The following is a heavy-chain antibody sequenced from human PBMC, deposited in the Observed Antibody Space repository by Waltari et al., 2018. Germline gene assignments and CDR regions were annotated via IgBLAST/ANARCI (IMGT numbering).Heavy chain of an antibody. CDR3: ATSDYAGKGDY. Sequence: EVNLVESGGAVVHPGGSLRLSCTASGFVFDGFTMQWVRQVPGSGLQWVALISWDGGDTYYADSVKGRFTISRDNSRNSLYLEMKTLTLEDTALYYCATSDYAGKGDYWGHGTLVTVSS. CDR2: ISWDGGDT. J-gene: IGHJ4*01. V-gene: IGHV3-43*01. D-gene: IGHD5-12*01. CDR1: GFVFDGFT.